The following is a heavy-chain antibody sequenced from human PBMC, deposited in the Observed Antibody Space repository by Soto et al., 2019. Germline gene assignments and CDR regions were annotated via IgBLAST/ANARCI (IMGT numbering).Heavy chain of an antibody. CDR2: ISYDGSNK. CDR1: GFTFSSYS. D-gene: IGHD6-13*01. CDR3: ARAWIAAAVPNWFDP. Sequence: LRLSCAASGFTFSSYSMHWFLQSPGKGLEWVAVISYDGSNKYYADSVKGRFTISRDNSKNTLYLQMNSLRAEDTAVYYCARAWIAAAVPNWFDPWGQGTLVTVSS. V-gene: IGHV3-30-3*01. J-gene: IGHJ5*02.